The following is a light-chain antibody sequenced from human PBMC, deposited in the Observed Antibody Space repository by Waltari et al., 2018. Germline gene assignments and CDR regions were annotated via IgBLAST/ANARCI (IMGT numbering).Light chain of an antibody. CDR1: SRDVGNYKV. J-gene: IGLJ1*01. V-gene: IGLV2-23*02. CDR2: EVS. CDR3: CSYAGSTTYV. Sequence: QSALTPPASVSGSPGPSITLPCPGTSRDVGNYKVVSRYQQYPGKAPKLMIYEVSQRPSGVSNRFSGSKSGNTASLTISGLQAEDEADYYCCSYAGSTTYVFGTGTKVTVL.